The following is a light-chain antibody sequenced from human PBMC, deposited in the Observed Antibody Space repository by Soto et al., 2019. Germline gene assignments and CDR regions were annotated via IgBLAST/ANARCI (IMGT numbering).Light chain of an antibody. Sequence: DIVMTQSPLSLPVTPGEPASISCRSSQSLLHSNGYNYLDWYLQKPGQSPQLLIYLGSNRASGAPDRFSGSGSGTDFTLKISSVEAEYVGVYYCMQALQTPQITFGQGTRLEIK. CDR2: LGS. J-gene: IGKJ5*01. CDR3: MQALQTPQIT. V-gene: IGKV2-28*01. CDR1: QSLLHSNGYNY.